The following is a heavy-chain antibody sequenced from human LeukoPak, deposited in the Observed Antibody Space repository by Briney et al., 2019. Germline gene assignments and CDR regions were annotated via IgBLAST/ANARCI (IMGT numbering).Heavy chain of an antibody. Sequence: GGSLRLSCAASGFTFSSYAMTWVRQAPGKGLEWVSTITGSGGSTYYADSVKGRFTISRDNSKNTLYLQMDSLRAEDTAVYYCARDSTVTTSDAFDIWGQGTMVTVSS. J-gene: IGHJ3*02. V-gene: IGHV3-23*01. CDR2: ITGSGGST. CDR3: ARDSTVTTSDAFDI. D-gene: IGHD4-17*01. CDR1: GFTFSSYA.